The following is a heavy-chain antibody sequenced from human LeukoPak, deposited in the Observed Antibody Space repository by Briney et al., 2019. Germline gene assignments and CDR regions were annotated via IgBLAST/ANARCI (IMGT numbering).Heavy chain of an antibody. D-gene: IGHD3-10*01. J-gene: IGHJ4*02. CDR1: GFTFSSYS. CDR3: ALSYGSGSYDFDY. Sequence: GGSLRLSCAASGFTFSSYSMYWVRQAPGKGLEWVSSIISSSSYIYYADSVKGRFTISRDNAKNSLYLQMNSLRAEDTAVYYCALSYGSGSYDFDYWGQGTLVTVSS. V-gene: IGHV3-21*01. CDR2: IISSSSYI.